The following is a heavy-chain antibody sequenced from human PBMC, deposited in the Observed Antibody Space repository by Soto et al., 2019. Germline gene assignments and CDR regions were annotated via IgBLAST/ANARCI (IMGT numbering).Heavy chain of an antibody. Sequence: ASVKVSCKASGGTFSSYAISWVRQAPGQGLEWMGGISPIFGTANYAQKFQGRVTITADESTSTAYMELSSLRSEDTAVYYCARGRWELDMYYFDYWGQGTLVTVSS. J-gene: IGHJ4*02. CDR3: ARGRWELDMYYFDY. CDR1: GGTFSSYA. D-gene: IGHD1-26*01. V-gene: IGHV1-69*13. CDR2: ISPIFGTA.